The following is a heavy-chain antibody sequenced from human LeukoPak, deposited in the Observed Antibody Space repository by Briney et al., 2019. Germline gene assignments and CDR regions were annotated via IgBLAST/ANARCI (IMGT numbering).Heavy chain of an antibody. CDR2: VSHSGST. CDR1: GGSISSYY. Sequence: SETLSLTCTVSGGSISSYYWSWIRQPPGKELEWIGYVSHSGSTNCNPSFKSRLTMSLDTSKNHFSLRLSSVNAADTAVYYCARAGSSWSFDYWGQGSLVTVSS. CDR3: ARAGSSWSFDY. V-gene: IGHV4-59*01. J-gene: IGHJ4*02. D-gene: IGHD6-13*01.